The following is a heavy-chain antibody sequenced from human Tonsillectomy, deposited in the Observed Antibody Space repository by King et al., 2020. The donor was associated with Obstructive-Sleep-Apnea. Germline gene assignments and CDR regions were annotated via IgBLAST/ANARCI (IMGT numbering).Heavy chain of an antibody. D-gene: IGHD5-18*01. CDR1: GFTFDEYA. CDR3: AKDSKIGYSYGLFDY. CDR2: ISWTIGSI. V-gene: IGHV3-9*01. Sequence: EVQLVESGVGLVQPGRSLRLSCAATGFTFDEYAMHWVLQEPGKGLELVSGISWTIGSIGYADSVKGRFTISSDNATNSLYLQMNSLRAEDTALYYCAKDSKIGYSYGLFDYWGQGTLVTVSS. J-gene: IGHJ4*02.